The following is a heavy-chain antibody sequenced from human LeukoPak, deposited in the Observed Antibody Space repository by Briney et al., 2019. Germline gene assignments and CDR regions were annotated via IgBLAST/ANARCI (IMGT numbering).Heavy chain of an antibody. CDR1: GGSISSSSYS. CDR2: IYYSGST. D-gene: IGHD3-22*01. V-gene: IGHV4-39*07. J-gene: IGHJ4*02. Sequence: PSETLSLTCTVSGGSISSSSYSWGWIRQPPGKGLEWIGSIYYSGSTYYNPSLKSRVTISVDTSKNQFSLKLSSVTAADTAVYYCAREGDDSSGYSGLGYWGQGTLVTVSS. CDR3: AREGDDSSGYSGLGY.